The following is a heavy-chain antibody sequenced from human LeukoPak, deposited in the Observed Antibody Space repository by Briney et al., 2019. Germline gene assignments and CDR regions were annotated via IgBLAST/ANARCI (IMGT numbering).Heavy chain of an antibody. CDR2: ISSSTSYI. CDR1: GFTFSSYS. V-gene: IGHV3-21*01. J-gene: IGHJ4*02. Sequence: PGGSLRLSCAASGFTFSSYSFNWVRQAPGKELEWVSCISSSTSYIYYADSVRGRFTISRDNAKNSLYLQMNSLRVEDTAVYYCARAPGYYGDPFDYWGQGTLVTVSS. CDR3: ARAPGYYGDPFDY. D-gene: IGHD4-17*01.